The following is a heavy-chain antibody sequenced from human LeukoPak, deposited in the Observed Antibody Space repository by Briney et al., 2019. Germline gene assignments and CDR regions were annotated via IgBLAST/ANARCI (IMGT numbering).Heavy chain of an antibody. Sequence: GGSLRLSCAASGFSFSGHWMSWVRQAPGQGLEWVANIKQDGSEKYYVDSVKGRFTISRDNAKNSLYLQMNSLRAEDTAVYYCARARGGNYWGQGTLVTVSS. CDR1: GFSFSGHW. D-gene: IGHD3-16*01. CDR3: ARARGGNY. CDR2: IKQDGSEK. V-gene: IGHV3-7*01. J-gene: IGHJ4*02.